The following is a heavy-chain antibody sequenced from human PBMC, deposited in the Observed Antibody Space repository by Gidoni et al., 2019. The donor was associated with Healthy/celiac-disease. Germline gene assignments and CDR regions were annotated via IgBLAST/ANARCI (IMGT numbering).Heavy chain of an antibody. D-gene: IGHD6-19*01. J-gene: IGHJ4*02. CDR3: ASNTAVAGTIYTMPRRGGVFDY. CDR2: IIPILGIA. Sequence: QVQLVQSGAEVKKPGSSVKVSCKASGGTFSSYTIRWVRQAPGQGLEWMGRIIPILGIANYAQKFQGRVTITADKSTSTAYMELSSLRSEYTAVYDCASNTAVAGTIYTMPRRGGVFDYWGQGTLVTVSS. V-gene: IGHV1-69*02. CDR1: GGTFSSYT.